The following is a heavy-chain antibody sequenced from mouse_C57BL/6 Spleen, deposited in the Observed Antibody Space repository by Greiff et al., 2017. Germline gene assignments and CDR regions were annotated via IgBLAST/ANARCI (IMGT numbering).Heavy chain of an antibody. V-gene: IGHV1-69*01. CDR3: ARSVDSSGSWFAY. CDR1: GYTFTSYW. CDR2: IDPSDSYT. J-gene: IGHJ3*01. Sequence: QVQLQQPGAELVMPGASVKLSCKASGYTFTSYWMHWVKQRPGQGLEWIGEIDPSDSYTNYNQKFKGKSTLTVDKSTSTTYMQLRSLTSEDSAVYYCARSVDSSGSWFAYWGQGTLVTVSA. D-gene: IGHD3-2*02.